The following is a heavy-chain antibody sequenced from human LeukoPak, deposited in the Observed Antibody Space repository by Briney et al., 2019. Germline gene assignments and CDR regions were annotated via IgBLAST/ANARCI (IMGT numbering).Heavy chain of an antibody. D-gene: IGHD3-22*01. CDR1: GFTFSSYD. Sequence: GGSLRLSCEASGFTFSSYDMHWVRQAPGKGLEWVAFIRYDGSNTYYADSVKGRFTISRDNSKNTLYLRMNSLRAEDTAVYYCARRTYYYDSSGYIGDMDYWGQGTLVTVSS. CDR2: IRYDGSNT. V-gene: IGHV3-30*02. CDR3: ARRTYYYDSSGYIGDMDY. J-gene: IGHJ4*02.